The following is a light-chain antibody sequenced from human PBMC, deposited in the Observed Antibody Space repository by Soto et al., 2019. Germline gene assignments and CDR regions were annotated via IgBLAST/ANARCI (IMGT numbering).Light chain of an antibody. Sequence: ETLMTQSPATLSASPGERVTLSCRASQTINFNLAWYQQKPGQAPRVLIYGATSRASGIPDRFSGSGSGTDFTLTISRLEHDDFAFYYCQQYHNWPPITFGGGTRVEIK. CDR2: GAT. J-gene: IGKJ4*01. CDR1: QTINFN. CDR3: QQYHNWPPIT. V-gene: IGKV3D-15*01.